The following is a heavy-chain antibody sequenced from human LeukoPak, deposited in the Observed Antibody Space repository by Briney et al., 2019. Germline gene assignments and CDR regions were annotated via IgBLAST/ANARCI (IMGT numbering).Heavy chain of an antibody. J-gene: IGHJ4*02. Sequence: GGSLRLSCAASGFAFSTFAMSWVRQAPGKGLDWVSSISGSGGSTYYADSVKGRFTISRDNAKNSLYLQMNSLRAEDTAVYYCARDPGGGIVGATFRSLNYWGQGTLVTVSS. V-gene: IGHV3-23*01. CDR1: GFAFSTFA. CDR3: ARDPGGGIVGATFRSLNY. D-gene: IGHD1-26*01. CDR2: ISGSGGST.